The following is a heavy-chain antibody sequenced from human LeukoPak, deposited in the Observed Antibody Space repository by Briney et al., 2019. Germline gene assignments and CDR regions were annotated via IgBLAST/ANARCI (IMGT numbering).Heavy chain of an antibody. CDR2: IYYSGST. CDR1: GGSISSSRYY. CDR3: ARGSTLSLPNWFDP. Sequence: PSETLSLTCTVSGGSISSSRYYWGWIRQPPGKGLEWIGNIYYSGSTYYNPSLKSRVTISVDTSKNQFSLKLSSVTAADTAVYFCARGSTLSLPNWFDPWGQGTLVTVSS. V-gene: IGHV4-39*01. J-gene: IGHJ5*02. D-gene: IGHD2/OR15-2a*01.